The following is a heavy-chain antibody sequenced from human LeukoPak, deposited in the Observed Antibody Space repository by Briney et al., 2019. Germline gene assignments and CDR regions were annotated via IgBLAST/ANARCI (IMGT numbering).Heavy chain of an antibody. CDR2: IHSSGNYI. Sequence: GGSLRLSCRASASGDDFTSHSMNWVRQAPGKGLEWISYIHSSGNYIFDAASVKGRFTISRDNARNSLYLQMNSLRVEDTAMYYCAREWNSRATFDYWGQGTLVTVSS. CDR3: AREWNSRATFDY. D-gene: IGHD1-1*01. V-gene: IGHV3-21*05. J-gene: IGHJ4*02. CDR1: ASGDDFTSHS.